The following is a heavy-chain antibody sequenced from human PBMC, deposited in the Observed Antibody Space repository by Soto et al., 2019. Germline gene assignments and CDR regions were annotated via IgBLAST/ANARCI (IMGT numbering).Heavy chain of an antibody. Sequence: GESLKISCKHSGFNFPTFWIAWVRQMPGKGLEWMGTIYPDDSDTRYSPSFQGQVTISADKSIQTAYLQWGSLKASDSALHYCASGKYSSPRGGLYVRGQGTPVTVSS. V-gene: IGHV5-51*01. CDR1: GFNFPTFW. J-gene: IGHJ6*02. CDR3: ASGKYSSPRGGLYV. D-gene: IGHD4-4*01. CDR2: IYPDDSDT.